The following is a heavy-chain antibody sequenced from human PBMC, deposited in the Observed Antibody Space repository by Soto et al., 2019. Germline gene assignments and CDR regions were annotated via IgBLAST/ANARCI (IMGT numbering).Heavy chain of an antibody. V-gene: IGHV3-30*18. CDR1: GFTFSSYG. J-gene: IGHJ1*01. D-gene: IGHD3-9*01. CDR3: AKDVHYDILTGIEYFHH. Sequence: GGSLRLSCAASGFTFSSYGMHWVRQAPGKGLEWVAVISYDGSNKYYADSVKGRFAISRDNSKSTLYLQMNSLRAEDTAVYYCAKDVHYDILTGIEYFHHWAQGTLVTVSS. CDR2: ISYDGSNK.